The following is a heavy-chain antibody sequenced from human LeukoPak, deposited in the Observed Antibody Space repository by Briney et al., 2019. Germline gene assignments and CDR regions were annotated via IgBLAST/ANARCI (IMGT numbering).Heavy chain of an antibody. CDR2: IYYCGST. V-gene: IGHV4-30-4*01. Sequence: SQTLSLTCTVSCGSISSGDYYWNWIHQPPGKGLEWIGYIYYCGSTYYNPSLKSRVAISLDTSKTQFSLRLSSVTAADTAVYYCSRGLRGRSGYYFDSWGQGTLVTVSS. J-gene: IGHJ4*02. CDR3: SRGLRGRSGYYFDS. CDR1: CGSISSGDYY.